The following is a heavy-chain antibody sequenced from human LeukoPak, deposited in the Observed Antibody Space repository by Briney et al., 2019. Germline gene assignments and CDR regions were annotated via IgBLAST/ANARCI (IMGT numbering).Heavy chain of an antibody. J-gene: IGHJ5*02. CDR2: IIPIFGTT. D-gene: IGHD2-21*01. Sequence: GASVKVSCKASGGTFSTYAISWVRQAPGQGLEWMGGIIPIFGTTNYAQRFQGRVTITVDESTSTAYMELSSLRSEDMAVYYCARGDWFDPWGQGTLVTVSS. CDR1: GGTFSTYA. CDR3: ARGDWFDP. V-gene: IGHV1-69*13.